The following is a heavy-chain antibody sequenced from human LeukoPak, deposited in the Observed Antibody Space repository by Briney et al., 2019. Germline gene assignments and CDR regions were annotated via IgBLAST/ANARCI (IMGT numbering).Heavy chain of an antibody. CDR2: ISAYNGNT. CDR1: GYTFTSYD. Sequence: ASVKVSCKASGYTFTSYDINWVRQAPGQGLEWMGWISAYNGNTNYAQKLQGRVTMTTDTSTSTAYMELRSLRSDDTAVYYCARVADSSGYYYDYYYYMDVWGKGTTVTVSS. D-gene: IGHD3-22*01. V-gene: IGHV1-18*01. CDR3: ARVADSSGYYYDYYYYMDV. J-gene: IGHJ6*03.